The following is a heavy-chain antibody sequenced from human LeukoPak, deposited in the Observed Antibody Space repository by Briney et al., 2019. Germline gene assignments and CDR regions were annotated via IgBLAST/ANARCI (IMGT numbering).Heavy chain of an antibody. V-gene: IGHV4-59*01. CDR1: GGSISSYY. CDR3: ARSRGWSVLYFDY. J-gene: IGHJ4*02. D-gene: IGHD6-19*01. Sequence: SETLSLTCTVSGGSISSYYWSWIRQPPGKGLEWIGYIYYSGSTNYNPSLKSRVTISVDTSKNQFSLKLSSVTAADTAVYYCARSRGWSVLYFDYWGQGTLVTVSS. CDR2: IYYSGST.